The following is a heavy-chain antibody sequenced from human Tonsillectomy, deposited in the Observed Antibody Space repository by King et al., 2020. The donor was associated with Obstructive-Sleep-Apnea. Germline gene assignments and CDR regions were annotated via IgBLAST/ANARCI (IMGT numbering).Heavy chain of an antibody. CDR2: IIPILGTA. J-gene: IGHJ6*02. CDR3: VRNGVPPHYYGVDV. CDR1: GGTFNTYG. D-gene: IGHD4-17*01. V-gene: IGHV1-69*14. Sequence: QLVQSGAEVKKPGSSVKVSCKTSGGTFNTYGINWVRQAPGQGLQWMGGIIPILGTANYAQKFQGRVTITADKSTSTAYMELSSLRSDDTAVYYCVRNGVPPHYYGVDVWGQGTTVTVSS.